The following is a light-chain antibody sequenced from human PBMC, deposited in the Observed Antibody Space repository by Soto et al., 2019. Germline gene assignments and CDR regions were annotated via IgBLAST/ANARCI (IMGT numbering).Light chain of an antibody. J-gene: IGKJ5*01. CDR3: QQYGTSEII. CDR1: QSLTNSF. CDR2: DTS. Sequence: EFVLTQSPGTLSLSPRERATLSCRASQSLTNSFIAWYQQKPGQARRLLIYDTSSRASGIPDRFSGSGSGTDFTLTISRLEPEDFAVFYCQQYGTSEIIFGQGTRLEIK. V-gene: IGKV3-20*01.